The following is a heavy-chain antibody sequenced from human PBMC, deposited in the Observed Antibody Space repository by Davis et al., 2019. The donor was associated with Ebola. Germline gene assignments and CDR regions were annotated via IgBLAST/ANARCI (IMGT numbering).Heavy chain of an antibody. Sequence: GESLKISCAASGFPFRSYDIHWVRQATGKGLEWVSSIGTAGDTYYPGSVKGRFTISRENAKNSLYLQMNSLRAGDTAVYYCARAHFGRSSFDYWGQGTLVTVSS. V-gene: IGHV3-13*01. CDR3: ARAHFGRSSFDY. D-gene: IGHD6-6*01. J-gene: IGHJ4*02. CDR2: IGTAGDT. CDR1: GFPFRSYD.